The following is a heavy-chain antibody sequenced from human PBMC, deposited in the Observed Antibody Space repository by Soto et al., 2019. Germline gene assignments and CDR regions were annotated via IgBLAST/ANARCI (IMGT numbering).Heavy chain of an antibody. J-gene: IGHJ4*02. CDR2: IYYSGST. Sequence: SETLSLTCTVSGGSISNGGYYWGWIRQHPGKGLEWIGYIYYSGSTYYNPSLKSRVTISVDTSKNQFSLKLSSVTAADTAVYYCARAINSEYDSRFDYWGQGTLVTVSS. CDR1: GGSISNGGYY. CDR3: ARAINSEYDSRFDY. D-gene: IGHD5-12*01. V-gene: IGHV4-31*03.